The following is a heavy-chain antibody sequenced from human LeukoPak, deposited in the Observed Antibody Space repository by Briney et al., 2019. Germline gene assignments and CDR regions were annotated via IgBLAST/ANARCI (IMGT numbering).Heavy chain of an antibody. D-gene: IGHD6-13*01. V-gene: IGHV4-31*11. Sequence: SETLSLTCAVSGYSISSGYYWSWIRQHPGKGLEWIGYIYYSGSTYYNPSLKSRVTISVDTSKNQFSLKLSSVTAADTAVYYCARGRGSSSWYYFDYWGEGTLVTVSS. CDR2: IYYSGST. J-gene: IGHJ4*02. CDR1: GYSISSGYY. CDR3: ARGRGSSSWYYFDY.